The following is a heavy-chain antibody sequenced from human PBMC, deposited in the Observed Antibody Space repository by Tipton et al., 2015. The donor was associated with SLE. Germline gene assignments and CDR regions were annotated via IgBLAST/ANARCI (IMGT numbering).Heavy chain of an antibody. CDR2: ISGSGGST. CDR1: GFTFSGYA. CDR3: ARGSLVVPAADAFDI. V-gene: IGHV3-23*01. Sequence: SLRLSCAASGFTFSGYAMSWVRQAPGKGLEWVSAISGSGGSTYYADSVKGRFTISRDNSKNTLYLQMNSLRAEDTAVYYCARGSLVVPAADAFDIWGQGTMVTVSS. J-gene: IGHJ3*02. D-gene: IGHD2-2*01.